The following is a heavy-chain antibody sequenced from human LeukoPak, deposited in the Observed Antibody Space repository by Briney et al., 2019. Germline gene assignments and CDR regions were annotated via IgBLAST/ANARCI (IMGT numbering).Heavy chain of an antibody. CDR3: ARDRLIAAGTDIGY. D-gene: IGHD6-13*01. Sequence: GGSLRLSCAASGFTFSSYWMHWVRQAPGKGLVWVSRINSVGSSTSYADSVKGRFTISRDNAKDSLYLQMNSLRAEDTAVYYCARDRLIAAGTDIGYWGQGTLVTVSS. CDR1: GFTFSSYW. CDR2: INSVGSST. J-gene: IGHJ4*02. V-gene: IGHV3-74*01.